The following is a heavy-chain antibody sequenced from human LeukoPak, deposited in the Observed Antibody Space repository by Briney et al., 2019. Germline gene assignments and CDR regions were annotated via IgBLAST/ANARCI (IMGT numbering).Heavy chain of an antibody. CDR2: INTSSTFT. CDR1: GFSFSDYH. Sequence: GGSLRLSCAASGFSFSDYHMSWVRQAPGKGLEWISFINTSSTFTYYADSVKGRFTISRDDAKNSLFLQMNSLRADDTAVYYCARDMSAAERAMDVWGQGTTVTVSS. V-gene: IGHV3-11*05. D-gene: IGHD2-2*01. CDR3: ARDMSAAERAMDV. J-gene: IGHJ6*02.